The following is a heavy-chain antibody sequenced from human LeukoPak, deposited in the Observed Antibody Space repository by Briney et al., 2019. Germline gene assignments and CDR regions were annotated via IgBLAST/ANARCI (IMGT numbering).Heavy chain of an antibody. CDR1: GFTFGRHA. CDR3: AKEGGYCSSSSCSDYFDY. V-gene: IGHV3-23*01. D-gene: IGHD2-15*01. Sequence: GGSLRLSCTASGFTFGRHAMSWVRQAPGRGLEWVSTISGAGGSTYYADSVKGRFTISRDNSKDTLYLQVNSLRAEDTAVYFCAKEGGYCSSSSCSDYFDYWGQGTLVTVSS. CDR2: ISGAGGST. J-gene: IGHJ4*02.